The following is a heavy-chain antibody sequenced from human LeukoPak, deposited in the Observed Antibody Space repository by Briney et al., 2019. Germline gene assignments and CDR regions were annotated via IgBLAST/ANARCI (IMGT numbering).Heavy chain of an antibody. Sequence: ASVKVSCKASGYTFTGYYIHWVRQAPGQGLEWMGWINPNSGGTNYAQKFQGRVTMTRDTSISTAYMELSRLRSDDTAVYYCARDGSGYYDSSGDFDYWGQGTLVTVSS. V-gene: IGHV1-2*02. CDR2: INPNSGGT. CDR3: ARDGSGYYDSSGDFDY. J-gene: IGHJ4*02. CDR1: GYTFTGYY. D-gene: IGHD3-22*01.